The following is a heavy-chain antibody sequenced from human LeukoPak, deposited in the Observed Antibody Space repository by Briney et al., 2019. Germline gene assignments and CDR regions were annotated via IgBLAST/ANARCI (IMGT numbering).Heavy chain of an antibody. J-gene: IGHJ4*02. V-gene: IGHV1-18*01. Sequence: ASAKVSCKTSGYSFTSYGISWVRQAPGQGLEWMGWISAYDGNTNYAQKVQGRVTMTTDSSTSTAYMELRSLRSDDTAVYYCAKLGASSGYSPIDYWGQGSLITVSS. CDR3: AKLGASSGYSPIDY. CDR2: ISAYDGNT. D-gene: IGHD3-22*01. CDR1: GYSFTSYG.